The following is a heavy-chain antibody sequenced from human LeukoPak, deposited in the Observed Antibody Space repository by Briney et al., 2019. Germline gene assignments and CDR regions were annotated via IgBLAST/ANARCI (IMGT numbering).Heavy chain of an antibody. D-gene: IGHD6-13*01. V-gene: IGHV4-34*01. CDR3: ARQPSYYYYYYGMDV. CDR1: GGSFSGYY. CDR2: INHSGST. J-gene: IGHJ6*02. Sequence: KASETLSLTCAVYGGSFSGYYWSWIRQPPEKGLEWIGEINHSGSTNYNPSLKSRVTISVDTSKNQFSLKLSSVTAADTAVYYCARQPSYYYYYYGMDVWGQGTTVTVSS.